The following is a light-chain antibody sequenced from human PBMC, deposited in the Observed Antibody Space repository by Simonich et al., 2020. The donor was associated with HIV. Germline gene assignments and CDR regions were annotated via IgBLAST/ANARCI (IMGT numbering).Light chain of an antibody. V-gene: IGLV3-10*01. CDR2: EDN. Sequence: SYELTQPPSVSVSPGQTARITCSGDALPKKYGFWYQQKPGQAPVLVIYEDNKRPSGIHGGFSGSRSGTMATLTISGAQVEDEADYYCYSTDSSGNHWVFGGGTKLTVL. CDR1: ALPKKY. J-gene: IGLJ3*02. CDR3: YSTDSSGNHWV.